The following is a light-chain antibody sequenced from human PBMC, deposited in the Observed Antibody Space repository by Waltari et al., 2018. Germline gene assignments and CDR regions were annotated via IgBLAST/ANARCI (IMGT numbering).Light chain of an antibody. CDR3: QQYNSRSPWT. CDR2: KAS. J-gene: IGKJ1*01. Sequence: DIQMTQSPSTLSAFVGDRVTITCRASQRVSTWLAWFQQQPGKAPKLVVYKASTLEGRVPSRFSGRGSGTEFTLTISSLQPDDVATYYCQQYNSRSPWTFGQGTKVEIK. V-gene: IGKV1-5*03. CDR1: QRVSTW.